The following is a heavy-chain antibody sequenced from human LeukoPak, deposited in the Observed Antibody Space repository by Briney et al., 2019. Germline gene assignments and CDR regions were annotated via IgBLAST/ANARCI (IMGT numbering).Heavy chain of an antibody. CDR3: VRESGSRRAFDI. Sequence: PGGSLRLSCAASGFSFNNYVLHWVRQGPGKGLQWLSFISYDTINKYYSDSVKGRFTISRDNSKNMLYLEINSLRAEDTAVYYCVRESGSRRAFDIWGQGTVVTVS. CDR2: ISYDTINK. J-gene: IGHJ3*02. V-gene: IGHV3-30-3*01. CDR1: GFSFNNYV. D-gene: IGHD1-26*01.